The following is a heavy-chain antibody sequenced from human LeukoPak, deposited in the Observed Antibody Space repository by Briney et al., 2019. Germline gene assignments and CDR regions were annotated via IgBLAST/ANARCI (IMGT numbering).Heavy chain of an antibody. J-gene: IGHJ4*02. CDR3: AKDLRWLAYDY. D-gene: IGHD4-23*01. CDR2: ISYDGSNK. CDR1: GFTFSSYG. Sequence: TGGSLRLSCAASGFTFSSYGMHWVRQAPGKGLEWVAVISYDGSNKYYADSVKGRFTISRDNSKNTLYLQMNSLRAEDTAVYYCAKDLRWLAYDYWGQGTLVTVSS. V-gene: IGHV3-30*18.